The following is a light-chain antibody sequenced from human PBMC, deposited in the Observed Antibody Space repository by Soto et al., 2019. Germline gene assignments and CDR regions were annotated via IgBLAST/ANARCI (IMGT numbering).Light chain of an antibody. Sequence: EIVLTQSPGTLSLSPGERATLSCRASQSVSFSYLAWYQQKPGRAPRLLIYGASSRATGIPDRFSGSGSGTDFTLTISRLEPEDFAVYYGQQYGSSPPWTFGQGTKVEIK. CDR1: QSVSFSY. J-gene: IGKJ1*01. CDR3: QQYGSSPPWT. V-gene: IGKV3-20*01. CDR2: GAS.